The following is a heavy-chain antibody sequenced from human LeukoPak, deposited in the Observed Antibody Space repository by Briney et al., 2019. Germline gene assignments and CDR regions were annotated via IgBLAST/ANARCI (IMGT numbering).Heavy chain of an antibody. V-gene: IGHV1-58*02. D-gene: IGHD2-21*02. J-gene: IGHJ4*02. CDR1: GFTFTSSA. Sequence: ASVKVSCKASGFTFTSSAMQWVRQARGQRLEWIGWIVVGSGNTNYAQKFQERVTITRDMSTSTAYMELSSLRSEDTAVYYCAADTARAYCGGDRLADWGQGTLVTVSS. CDR3: AADTARAYCGGDRLAD. CDR2: IVVGSGNT.